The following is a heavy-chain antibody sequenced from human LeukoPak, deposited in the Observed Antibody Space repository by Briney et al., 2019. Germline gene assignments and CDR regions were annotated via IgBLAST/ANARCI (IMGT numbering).Heavy chain of an antibody. CDR2: IQYDGSNK. CDR1: GFTFSSYG. V-gene: IGHV3-30*02. CDR3: AREVGSATFDI. J-gene: IGHJ3*02. D-gene: IGHD1-26*01. Sequence: GGSLRLSCAASGFTFSSYGMHWVRQAPGKGLEWVAFIQYDGSNKYYADSVKGRFTISRDNSKNTLYLQMNSLRAEDTAVYYCAREVGSATFDIWGQGTMVTVSS.